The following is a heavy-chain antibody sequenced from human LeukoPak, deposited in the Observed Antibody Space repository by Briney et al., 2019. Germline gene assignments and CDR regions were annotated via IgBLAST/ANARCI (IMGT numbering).Heavy chain of an antibody. CDR1: RFTFSSYS. D-gene: IGHD3-10*01. Sequence: GGSLRLSCAASRFTFSSYSMNWVRQAPGKGLEWVSGISGRGGSTNYADSVKGRFTISRDNSKNTLYLQMNSLRAEDTAVYYCAKDGDLYGLHYWGQGTLVTVSS. V-gene: IGHV3-23*01. CDR2: ISGRGGST. CDR3: AKDGDLYGLHY. J-gene: IGHJ4*02.